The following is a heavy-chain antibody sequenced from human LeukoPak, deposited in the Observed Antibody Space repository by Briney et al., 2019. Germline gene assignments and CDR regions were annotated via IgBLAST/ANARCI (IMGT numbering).Heavy chain of an antibody. CDR1: GFTFSSYS. CDR2: ISSSSSYI. Sequence: PGGSLRLSCAASGFTFSSYSMNWVRQAPGKGLEWVSSISSSSSYIYYADSVKGRFSISRDNSKNTLYLQMNSLRAEDTAMYYCAKAGGIYHPDHFDPWGQGTLVTVSS. D-gene: IGHD3-16*01. J-gene: IGHJ5*02. CDR3: AKAGGIYHPDHFDP. V-gene: IGHV3-21*01.